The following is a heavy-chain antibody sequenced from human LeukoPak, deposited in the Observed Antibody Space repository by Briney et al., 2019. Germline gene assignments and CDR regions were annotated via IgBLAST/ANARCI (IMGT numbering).Heavy chain of an antibody. CDR3: ARDLAVPAAMGRAWFDP. J-gene: IGHJ5*02. D-gene: IGHD2-2*01. CDR2: MNPNSGNT. CDR1: GYTFTSYD. V-gene: IGHV1-8*01. Sequence: ASVKVSCKASGYTFTSYDINWVRQATGQGLEWMGWMNPNSGNTGYAQKFQGRVTMTRNTSISTAYMELRSLRSDDTAVYYCARDLAVPAAMGRAWFDPWGQGTLVTVSS.